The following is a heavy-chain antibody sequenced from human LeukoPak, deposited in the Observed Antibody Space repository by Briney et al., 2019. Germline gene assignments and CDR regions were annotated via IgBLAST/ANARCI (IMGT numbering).Heavy chain of an antibody. Sequence: RGGSLRLSCKASGFTFSSYDMHWVRQAPVNRTKWVAFIRDDGSNKYYADSVKGRFTISRDNSKNTLYLQMNSLRAEDTAVYCCAKVIVSTIRGGIDYWGQGTLVAVSS. J-gene: IGHJ4*02. D-gene: IGHD5/OR15-5a*01. CDR3: AKVIVSTIRGGIDY. CDR2: IRDDGSNK. V-gene: IGHV3-30*02. CDR1: GFTFSSYD.